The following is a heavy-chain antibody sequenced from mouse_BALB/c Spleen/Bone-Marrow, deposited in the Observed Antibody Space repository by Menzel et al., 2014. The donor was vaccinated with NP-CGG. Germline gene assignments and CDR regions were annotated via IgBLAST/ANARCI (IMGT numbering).Heavy chain of an antibody. CDR1: GYTFTSYT. D-gene: IGHD2-14*01. CDR2: INPSSGYT. CDR3: ARAAYYRYDEGAWFAY. J-gene: IGHJ3*01. V-gene: IGHV1-4*01. Sequence: VQLQQSGAELARPGASVKMSCKASGYTFTSYTMHWVKQRPRQGLEWIGYINPSSGYTNYNQKFKDKATLTADKSSSTAYMQLSSLTSEDSAVYYCARAAYYRYDEGAWFAYWGQGTLVTVSA.